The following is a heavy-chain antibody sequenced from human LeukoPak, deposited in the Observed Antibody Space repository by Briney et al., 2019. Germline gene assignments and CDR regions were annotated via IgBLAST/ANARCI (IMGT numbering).Heavy chain of an antibody. J-gene: IGHJ6*02. CDR3: AKDLGVIIVPYAIDYYGLDV. V-gene: IGHV3-30*18. CDR2: VSYDESNK. D-gene: IGHD2-2*01. Sequence: GGSLRLSCAASGFTFSRHGMQWVRQAPGKGLEWVAAVSYDESNKYYADSVKGRFTISRDNSKNTLFLQMNSLRAEDTAVYYCAKDLGVIIVPYAIDYYGLDVWGQGTKVTVSS. CDR1: GFTFSRHG.